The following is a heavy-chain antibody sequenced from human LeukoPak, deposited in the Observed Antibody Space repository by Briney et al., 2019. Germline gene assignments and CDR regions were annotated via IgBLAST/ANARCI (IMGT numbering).Heavy chain of an antibody. V-gene: IGHV4-34*01. CDR1: GGSFSGYY. CDR2: INHSGST. D-gene: IGHD6-13*01. Sequence: PSETLSLTCAVYGGSFSGYYWSWIRQPPGKGLEWIGEINHSGSTNYNPSLKSRVTISVDTSKNQFSLKLSSVTAADTAVYYCASFSWYHGAFDIWGQGTMDTVSS. J-gene: IGHJ3*02. CDR3: ASFSWYHGAFDI.